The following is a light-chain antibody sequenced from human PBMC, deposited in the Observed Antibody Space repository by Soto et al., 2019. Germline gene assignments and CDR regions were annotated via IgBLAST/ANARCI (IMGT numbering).Light chain of an antibody. CDR3: CSYAGSSTFNV. CDR2: EGS. CDR1: SSDVGGYNY. Sequence: QSALTQPPSASGSPGQSVAISCTGTSSDVGGYNYVSWYQQHPGKAPKLMIYEGSKRPSGVSNRFSGSKSGNTASLTISGLQAEDEADYYCCSYAGSSTFNVFGTGTKVTVL. J-gene: IGLJ1*01. V-gene: IGLV2-23*03.